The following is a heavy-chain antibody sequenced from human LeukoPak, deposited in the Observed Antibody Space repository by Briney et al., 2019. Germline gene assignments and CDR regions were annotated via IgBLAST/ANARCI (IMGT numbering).Heavy chain of an antibody. CDR1: GGSFSGYY. CDR2: INHSGST. D-gene: IGHD2-21*02. J-gene: IGHJ4*02. Sequence: SETLSLTCAVYGGSFSGYYWSWIRQPPGKGLEWIGEINHSGSTNYNPSLKSRVTISVDTSKNQFSLKLSSVTAADTAVYYCARVDCDGDCYSSYFDYWGQGTLVTVSS. V-gene: IGHV4-34*01. CDR3: ARVDCDGDCYSSYFDY.